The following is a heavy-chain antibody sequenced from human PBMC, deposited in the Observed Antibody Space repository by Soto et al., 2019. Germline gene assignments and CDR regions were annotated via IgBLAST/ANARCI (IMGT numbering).Heavy chain of an antibody. CDR1: GYTSNNYA. D-gene: IGHD3-10*01. CDR3: AKLGPYGSESYSFRYNWIDP. J-gene: IGHJ5*02. Sequence: ASVKVSCKASGYTSNNYAMHWVRQAPGQGLEWMGGINAGNGKTKYAQKFQGRVTMTTDTSTSTAYMELRSLRTEDTAVYHCAKLGPYGSESYSFRYNWIDPWGQGTLVTVSS. V-gene: IGHV1-3*01. CDR2: INAGNGKT.